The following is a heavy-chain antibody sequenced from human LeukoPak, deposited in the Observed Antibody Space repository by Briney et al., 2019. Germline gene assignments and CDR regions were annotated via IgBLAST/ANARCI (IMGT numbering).Heavy chain of an antibody. Sequence: SETLSLTCTVSGGSISSYYWSWIRQPPGKGLEWIGYIYYSGSTNYNPSLKSRVTISVDTSKNQFSLKLSSVTAADTAVYYCARGQWLVRDRSFSVDYYYYYYMDVWGKGTTVTVSS. D-gene: IGHD6-19*01. CDR1: GGSISSYY. CDR3: ARGQWLVRDRSFSVDYYYYYYMDV. J-gene: IGHJ6*03. V-gene: IGHV4-59*01. CDR2: IYYSGST.